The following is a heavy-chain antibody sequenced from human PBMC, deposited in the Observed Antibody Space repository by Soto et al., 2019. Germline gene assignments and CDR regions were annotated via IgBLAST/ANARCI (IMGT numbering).Heavy chain of an antibody. Sequence: KPSETLSLTCTVSGGAISSSSYYWGWIRQHPGKGLEWIGSIYYSGSTYYNPSLKSRVTISVDTSKNQFSLKRSSVTAADTAVYYCAKTLRYFDWLLGYGMDVWGQGTTVTVSS. V-gene: IGHV4-39*01. CDR3: AKTLRYFDWLLGYGMDV. CDR1: GGAISSSSYY. CDR2: IYYSGST. J-gene: IGHJ6*02. D-gene: IGHD3-9*01.